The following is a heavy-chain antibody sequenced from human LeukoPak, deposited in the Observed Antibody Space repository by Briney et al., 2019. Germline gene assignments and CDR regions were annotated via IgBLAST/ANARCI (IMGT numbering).Heavy chain of an antibody. CDR1: GFTFSSYG. CDR2: IRYDGSNK. CDR3: ARDSGITEIVVVPAATYNWFDP. Sequence: PGGSLRLSCAASGFTFSSYGMHWVRQAPGKGLEWVAFIRYDGSNKYYADSVKGRFTISRDNSKNTLYLQMNSLRAEDTAVYYCARDSGITEIVVVPAATYNWFDPWGQGTLVTVSS. J-gene: IGHJ5*02. V-gene: IGHV3-30*02. D-gene: IGHD2-2*01.